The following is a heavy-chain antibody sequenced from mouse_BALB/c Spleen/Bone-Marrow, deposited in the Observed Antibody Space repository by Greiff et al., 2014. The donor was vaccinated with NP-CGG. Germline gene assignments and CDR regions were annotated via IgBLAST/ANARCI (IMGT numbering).Heavy chain of an antibody. CDR1: GYSITSGYY. V-gene: IGHV3-6*02. CDR3: ARVYDYDEYFDA. J-gene: IGHJ1*01. D-gene: IGHD2-4*01. CDR2: ISYDGSN. Sequence: DVKLVESGPGLVKPSQSLSLTCSVTGYSITSGYYWNWIRQFPGNKLEWMGYISYDGSNNYNPSLKNRISITRDTSKNQFFLKLNSVTTEDTATYYCARVYDYDEYFDAWGAGTTVTVSS.